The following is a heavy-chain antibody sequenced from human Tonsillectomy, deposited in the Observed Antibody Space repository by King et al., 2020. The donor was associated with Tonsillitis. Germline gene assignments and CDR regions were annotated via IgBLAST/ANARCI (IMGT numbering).Heavy chain of an antibody. Sequence: VQLVESGGGVVQPGRSLRLSCAASGFTFSGFGMYWVRQAPGKGLEWVSFISFHGSNTDYADSVKRRFTIFRDSSNNTLYLQMESLRAEDTAVYYCAKGLYYCGSGTYYRRRAALDIWGQGKMVTVSS. V-gene: IGHV3-30*18. CDR2: ISFHGSNT. CDR3: AKGLYYCGSGTYYRRRAALDI. D-gene: IGHD3-10*01. J-gene: IGHJ3*02. CDR1: GFTFSGFG.